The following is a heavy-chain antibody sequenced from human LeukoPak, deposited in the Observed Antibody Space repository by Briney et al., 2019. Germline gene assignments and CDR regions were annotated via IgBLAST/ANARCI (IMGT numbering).Heavy chain of an antibody. CDR1: GSTFSTYW. J-gene: IGHJ3*02. CDR2: IQEDGSDK. V-gene: IGHV3-7*01. D-gene: IGHD5-12*01. Sequence: GGSLRLSCAASGSTFSTYWRSWVRQPPGKGLEWVAYIQEDGSDKYYVASMKGRFIFSRDHAKKSLYMQMNSLRAEDTVLYYCARDTGYKVAFDIWGQGTMVTVSS. CDR3: ARDTGYKVAFDI.